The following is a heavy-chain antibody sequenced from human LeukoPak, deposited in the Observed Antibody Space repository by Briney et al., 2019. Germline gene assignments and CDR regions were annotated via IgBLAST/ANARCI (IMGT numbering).Heavy chain of an antibody. CDR3: ARDDWGSDYYYYGMDV. J-gene: IGHJ6*02. V-gene: IGHV3-48*03. CDR2: ISSSGSII. Sequence: GGSLRLSCAASGFTFSSYEMNWVRQAPGKGLEWVSYISSSGSIIYYADSVKGRFTISRDNAKNSLYLQMNSLRAEDTAVYYCARDDWGSDYYYYGMDVWGQGTTVTVSS. CDR1: GFTFSSYE. D-gene: IGHD7-27*01.